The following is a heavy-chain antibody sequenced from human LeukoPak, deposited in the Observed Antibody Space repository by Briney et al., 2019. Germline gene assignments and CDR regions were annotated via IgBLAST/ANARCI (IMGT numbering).Heavy chain of an antibody. D-gene: IGHD2-15*01. CDR1: GGAISSLY. Sequence: SETLSLTCTVSGGAISSLYWSWIRQPPGKGLEWIGYIYYSGSTNYNPSLKSRVTISVDTSKNQFSLKLSSVTAADTAAYYCAGGDCSGRSCENFDYWGQGTPGTVSS. CDR2: IYYSGST. J-gene: IGHJ4*01. CDR3: AGGDCSGRSCENFDY. V-gene: IGHV4-59*11.